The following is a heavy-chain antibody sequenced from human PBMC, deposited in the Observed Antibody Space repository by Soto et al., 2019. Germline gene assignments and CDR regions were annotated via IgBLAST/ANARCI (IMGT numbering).Heavy chain of an antibody. CDR2: IIPIFGTA. J-gene: IGHJ4*02. CDR1: GGTFSSYA. D-gene: IGHD2-21*02. V-gene: IGHV1-69*13. Sequence: ASVKVSCKASGGTFSSYAISWVRQAPGQGLEWMGGIIPIFGTANYAQKFQGRVTITADESTSTAYMELSSLRSEDTAVYYCARDRCGRDCYTFDYWGQGALVTVSS. CDR3: ARDRCGRDCYTFDY.